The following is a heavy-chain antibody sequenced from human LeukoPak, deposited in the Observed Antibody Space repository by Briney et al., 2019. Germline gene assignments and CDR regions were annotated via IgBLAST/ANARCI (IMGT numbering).Heavy chain of an antibody. Sequence: GGSLRLSCAASGFTFSDYYMTWIRQAPGRGLEWISYINGSSSDTKYADSVKGRFTISRDNAKNSVYLLMNSLRAGDTAVYYCARRGTTYCTVDSCHPNWFDPWGQGTLVTVSS. CDR3: ARRGTTYCTVDSCHPNWFDP. D-gene: IGHD2-15*01. CDR2: INGSSSDT. J-gene: IGHJ5*02. V-gene: IGHV3-11*03. CDR1: GFTFSDYY.